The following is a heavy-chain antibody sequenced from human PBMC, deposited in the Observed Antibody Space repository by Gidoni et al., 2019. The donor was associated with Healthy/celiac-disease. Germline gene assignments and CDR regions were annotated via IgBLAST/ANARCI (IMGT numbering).Heavy chain of an antibody. CDR2: ISSSSSYI. CDR3: ASGVTFTAMVSY. Sequence: EVQLVESGGGLVKPGGSLRLSCAASGFTFSSYSMNWVRQAPGKGLEWVSSISSSSSYIYYADSVKGRFTISRDNAKNSLYLQMNSLRAEDTAVYYCASGVTFTAMVSYWGQGTLVTVSS. CDR1: GFTFSSYS. D-gene: IGHD5-18*01. J-gene: IGHJ4*02. V-gene: IGHV3-21*01.